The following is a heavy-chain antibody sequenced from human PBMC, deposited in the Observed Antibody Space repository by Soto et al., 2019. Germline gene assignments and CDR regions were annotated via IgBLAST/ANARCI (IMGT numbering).Heavy chain of an antibody. CDR2: ISRYGDIT. Sequence: EVQLLESGGDLIQPGGSLRLSCAASGFTFNIYAMTWVRQAPGKGLEWVSAISRYGDITYYADSVEGRFSISRDNSKNPLYLQMNSLIAEDTAVYYCAKDRYLDHDSRGYLFDNWGQGTLVTVSS. J-gene: IGHJ4*02. CDR1: GFTFNIYA. D-gene: IGHD3-22*01. V-gene: IGHV3-23*01. CDR3: AKDRYLDHDSRGYLFDN.